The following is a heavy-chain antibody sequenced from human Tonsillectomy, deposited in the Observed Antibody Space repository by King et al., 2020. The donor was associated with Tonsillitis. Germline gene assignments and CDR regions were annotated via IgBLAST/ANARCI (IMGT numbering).Heavy chain of an antibody. V-gene: IGHV3-9*01. D-gene: IGHD3-22*01. CDR3: AKDKYYDSRGYFDF. Sequence: VQLVESGGGLVQPGRSLRLSCAASGFTFDDYAMHCVRQAPGKGLEWVSGISWNRGSIGYADSVKGRFTISRDNAKNSLYLQMNSLRPEDAAFYYCAKDKYYDSRGYFDFWGQGTLVTVSS. CDR2: ISWNRGSI. J-gene: IGHJ4*02. CDR1: GFTFDDYA.